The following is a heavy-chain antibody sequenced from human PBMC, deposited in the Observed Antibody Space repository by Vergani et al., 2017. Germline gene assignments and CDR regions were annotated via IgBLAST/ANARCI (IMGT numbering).Heavy chain of an antibody. CDR2: IWYDGSNK. J-gene: IGHJ6*02. CDR3: ARDPDYGGKGSYGMDV. CDR1: GFTFSSYG. D-gene: IGHD4-23*01. Sequence: QVQLVESGGGVVQPGRSLRLSCAASGFTFSSYGMHWVRQAPGKGLEWVAVIWYDGSNKYYADSVKGRFTISRDNSKNTLYLQMNSLRAVDTAVYYCARDPDYGGKGSYGMDVWGQGTTVTVSS. V-gene: IGHV3-33*01.